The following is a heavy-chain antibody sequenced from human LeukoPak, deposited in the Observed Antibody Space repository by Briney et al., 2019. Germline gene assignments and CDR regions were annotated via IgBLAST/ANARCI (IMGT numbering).Heavy chain of an antibody. Sequence: PGASLRLSCEASGFSISGQSMNWIRHPPRKGLEWVSYIRSTGTTTYYADSVRGRFSISRDDARNSLYLQMDRLRAGDTAVYYCATGLGTTDISTLCFDPWGRGTRVSVSS. CDR1: GFSISGQS. V-gene: IGHV3-48*04. J-gene: IGHJ5*02. D-gene: IGHD7-27*01. CDR3: ATGLGTTDISTLCFDP. CDR2: IRSTGTTT.